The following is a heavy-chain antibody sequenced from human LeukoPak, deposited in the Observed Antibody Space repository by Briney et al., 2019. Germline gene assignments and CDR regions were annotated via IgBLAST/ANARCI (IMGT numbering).Heavy chain of an antibody. CDR2: ISGRGDST. CDR3: AKPITNYDFWSGSDY. V-gene: IGHV3-23*01. D-gene: IGHD3-3*01. Sequence: GGSLRLSCAASGFTVSSNYMTWVRQAPGKGLEWVSAISGRGDSTYYADFVKGRFIISRDNSKNTLYLQMNSLRAEDTAVYFCAKPITNYDFWSGSDYWGQGTLVTVSS. CDR1: GFTVSSNY. J-gene: IGHJ4*02.